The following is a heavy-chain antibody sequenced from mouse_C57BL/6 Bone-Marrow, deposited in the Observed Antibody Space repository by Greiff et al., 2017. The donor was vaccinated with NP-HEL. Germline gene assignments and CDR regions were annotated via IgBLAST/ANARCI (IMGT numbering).Heavy chain of an antibody. V-gene: IGHV1-64*01. CDR3: ARLGHFDY. CDR2: IHPNSGST. Sequence: LVESGAELVKPGASVKLSCKASGYTFTSYWMHWVKQRPGQGLEWIGMIHPNSGSTNYNEKFKSKATLTVDKSSSTAYMQLSSLTSEDSAVYYCARLGHFDYWGQGTTLTVSS. CDR1: GYTFTSYW. D-gene: IGHD4-1*01. J-gene: IGHJ2*01.